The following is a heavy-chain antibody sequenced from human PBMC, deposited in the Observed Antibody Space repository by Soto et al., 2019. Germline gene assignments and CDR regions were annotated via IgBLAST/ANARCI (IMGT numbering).Heavy chain of an antibody. Sequence: PWGSLRLAGAASVFTFTRYSMNWVRQAPGKGLEWVSSISSTTNYIYYGDSMKGRFTISRDNAKNSLYLEMNSLRAEDTAVYYCARESEDLTSNFDYWGQGTLVTVSS. V-gene: IGHV3-21*06. CDR1: VFTFTRYS. CDR2: ISSTTNYI. CDR3: ARESEDLTSNFDY. J-gene: IGHJ4*02.